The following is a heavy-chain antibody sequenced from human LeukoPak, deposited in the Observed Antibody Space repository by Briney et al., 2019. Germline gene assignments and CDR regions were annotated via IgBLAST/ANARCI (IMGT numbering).Heavy chain of an antibody. CDR1: GGTFSSYA. CDR3: ARRAPDTIFGVVPNYYYYMDV. CDR2: IIPIFGTA. D-gene: IGHD3-3*01. J-gene: IGHJ6*03. Sequence: ASVKVSCKASGGTFSSYAISWVRQAPGQGLELMGGIIPIFGTANYAQKFQGRVTITADESTSTAYMELSGLRSEDTAVYYCARRAPDTIFGVVPNYYYYMDVWGKGTTVTVSS. V-gene: IGHV1-69*13.